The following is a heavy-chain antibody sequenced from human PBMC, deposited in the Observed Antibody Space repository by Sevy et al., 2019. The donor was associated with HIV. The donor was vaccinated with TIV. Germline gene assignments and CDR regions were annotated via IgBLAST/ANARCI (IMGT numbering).Heavy chain of an antibody. CDR3: ARDRRVEYGGSDY. CDR2: IKKDGTDK. J-gene: IGHJ4*02. V-gene: IGHV3-7*03. Sequence: GGSLRLSCGVSGFTFSNHWMSWVRQAPGKGLEWVANIKKDGTDKFYVDSVKGRFSISGDNAENSLYLEMNSLRVEDTAVYYCARDRRVEYGGSDYWGQGTLVTVSS. CDR1: GFTFSNHW. D-gene: IGHD3-10*01.